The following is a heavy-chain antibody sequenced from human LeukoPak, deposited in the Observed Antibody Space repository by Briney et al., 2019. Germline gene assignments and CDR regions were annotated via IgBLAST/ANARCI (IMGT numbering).Heavy chain of an antibody. J-gene: IGHJ4*02. Sequence: GGSLRLSCAASGFTFSSYAKSWVRQAPGKGLEWVSAISGSGGSTYYADSVKGRFTISRDNSKNTLYLQMNSLRAEDTAVYYCAKDRVVFGYFDYWGQGTLVTVSS. CDR2: ISGSGGST. D-gene: IGHD2-2*01. V-gene: IGHV3-23*01. CDR3: AKDRVVFGYFDY. CDR1: GFTFSSYA.